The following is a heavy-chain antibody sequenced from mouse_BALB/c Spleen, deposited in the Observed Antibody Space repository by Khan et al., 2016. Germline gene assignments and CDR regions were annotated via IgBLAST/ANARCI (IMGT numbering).Heavy chain of an antibody. CDR1: GFDFSRYW. D-gene: IGHD1-2*01. J-gene: IGHJ2*01. V-gene: IGHV4-1*02. Sequence: EVQLVESGGGLVQPGGSLKLSCAASGFDFSRYWMNWVRQAPGKGLEWIGELNPDSSTIYYTPYLKDKFIISRDNAKNTLFLQMRKVRSDDTALYYCARLHYYGCAGYWGQGTTLPVSS. CDR3: ARLHYYGCAGY. CDR2: LNPDSSTI.